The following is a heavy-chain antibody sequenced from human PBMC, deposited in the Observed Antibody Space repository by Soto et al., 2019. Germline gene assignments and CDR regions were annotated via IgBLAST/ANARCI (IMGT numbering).Heavy chain of an antibody. Sequence: QVQLVESGGVVVQPGRSLRLSCAASGFTVSAYTMHWVRQAPGKGLEWVAVISSDGNHKYYTDSVKGRFTISRDTSTNTLYLQMNSLRAEDTAVYYCARWEQPLFDYWGQGTLVTVSS. J-gene: IGHJ4*02. D-gene: IGHD1-26*01. V-gene: IGHV3-30-3*01. CDR3: ARWEQPLFDY. CDR1: GFTVSAYT. CDR2: ISSDGNHK.